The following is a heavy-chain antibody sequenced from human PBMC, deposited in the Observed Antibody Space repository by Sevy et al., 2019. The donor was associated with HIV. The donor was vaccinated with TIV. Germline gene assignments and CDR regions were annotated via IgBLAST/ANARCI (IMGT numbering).Heavy chain of an antibody. CDR3: ARAYYGHDAFDI. D-gene: IGHD3-10*01. CDR2: IWYDGSNK. CDR1: EFTFSSYG. J-gene: IGHJ3*02. Sequence: GGSLRLSCAASEFTFSSYGRHWVRQAPGKGLEWVAVIWYDGSNKYYADSVKGRFTISRDNSKNTLYLQMNSLRAEDTAVYYCARAYYGHDAFDIWGQGTMVTVSS. V-gene: IGHV3-33*01.